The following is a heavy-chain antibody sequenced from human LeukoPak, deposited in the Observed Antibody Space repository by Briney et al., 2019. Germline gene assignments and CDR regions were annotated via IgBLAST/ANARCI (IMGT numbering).Heavy chain of an antibody. CDR2: IYYSGST. D-gene: IGHD3-10*01. V-gene: IGHV4-61*01. J-gene: IGHJ4*02. Sequence: PSETLSLTCTVSGGSVSSGSYYWSWIRQPPGKGLEWIGYIYYSGSTNYNPSLKSRVTISVDTSKNQFSLKLSSVTAADTAVYYCARGSQLWFGDRSYWGQGTLVTVSS. CDR1: GGSVSSGSYY. CDR3: ARGSQLWFGDRSY.